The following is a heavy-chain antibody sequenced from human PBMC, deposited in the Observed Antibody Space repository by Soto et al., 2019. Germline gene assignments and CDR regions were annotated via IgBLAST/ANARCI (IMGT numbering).Heavy chain of an antibody. D-gene: IGHD6-13*01. CDR1: GLSISTYA. V-gene: IGHV3-30*03. Sequence: QVQLVESGGGVVQPGRSLTVSCAASGLSISTYAMHWVRQAPGKGLEWEAVISQDGSVKYYADSVKGRFTISRDNPKNTLFLQMNSLGADDTAVYYCAGRQQNYYYYGMDVWGQGTTVTVSS. J-gene: IGHJ6*02. CDR2: ISQDGSVK. CDR3: AGRQQNYYYYGMDV.